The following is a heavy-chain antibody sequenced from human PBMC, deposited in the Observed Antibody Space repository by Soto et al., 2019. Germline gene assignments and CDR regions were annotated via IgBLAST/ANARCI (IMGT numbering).Heavy chain of an antibody. CDR1: GFTFSSYW. Sequence: PGGSLRLSCAASGFTFSSYWMHWVRQAPGKGLVWVSRINSDGSSTSYADSVKGRFTIPRDNAKNTLYLQMNSLRAEDTAVYYCAREDRVYYYYGMDVWGQGTTVTVSS. J-gene: IGHJ6*02. CDR2: INSDGSST. CDR3: AREDRVYYYYGMDV. V-gene: IGHV3-74*01.